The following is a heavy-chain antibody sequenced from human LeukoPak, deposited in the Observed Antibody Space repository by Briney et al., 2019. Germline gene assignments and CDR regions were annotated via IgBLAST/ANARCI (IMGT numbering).Heavy chain of an antibody. J-gene: IGHJ6*03. D-gene: IGHD1-26*01. V-gene: IGHV3-21*01. CDR1: GFTFSSYN. Sequence: GGSLRLSCAASGFTFSSYNMNWVRQAPGQGLEWVSSITSGSSYIYYADSVKGRFTISRDNAKSSLYLQMNSLRAEDTAVYYCARDPYSGGYGAYYYYYMDVWDKGTTVTVSS. CDR2: ITSGSSYI. CDR3: ARDPYSGGYGAYYYYYMDV.